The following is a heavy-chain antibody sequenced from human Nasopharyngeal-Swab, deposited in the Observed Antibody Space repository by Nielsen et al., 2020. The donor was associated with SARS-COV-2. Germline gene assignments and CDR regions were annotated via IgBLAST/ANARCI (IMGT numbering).Heavy chain of an antibody. D-gene: IGHD3-16*01. Sequence: SETLSLTCTVSGGSVSSSVYYWGWIRQPPGKGLEWIGSIYYSGTTYYKPSLKGRVTISVDTSKNQFSLKLSSVTAADTAVYFCAREFAGAPEYWGQGTLVTVSS. J-gene: IGHJ4*02. V-gene: IGHV4-39*02. CDR3: AREFAGAPEY. CDR2: IYYSGTT. CDR1: GGSVSSSVYY.